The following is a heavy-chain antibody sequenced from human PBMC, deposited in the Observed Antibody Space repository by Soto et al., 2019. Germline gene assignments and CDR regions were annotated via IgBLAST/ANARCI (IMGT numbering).Heavy chain of an antibody. D-gene: IGHD5-18*01. CDR2: IWYDGSNK. Sequence: QVQLVESGGGVVEPGRSLRLSCGASGFTFSSYGHHWVRQAPGKWLEWVAVIWYDGSNKYYAASVTGRFTISRDNSKNTLYLHMNSLRAEDTAVYYCARLGGYSYDFRGAFDIWGQGTMVTVSS. CDR3: ARLGGYSYDFRGAFDI. CDR1: GFTFSSYG. V-gene: IGHV3-33*01. J-gene: IGHJ3*02.